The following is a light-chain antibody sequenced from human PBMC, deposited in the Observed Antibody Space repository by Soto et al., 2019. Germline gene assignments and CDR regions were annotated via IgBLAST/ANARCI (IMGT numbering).Light chain of an antibody. CDR1: SSDVGGYNY. CDR2: EVT. Sequence: QSVLTQPASVSGSPGQSITISCTGTSSDVGGYNYVSWYQQHPGKAPKLIIYEVTDRPSGISHRFSGSKSGNTASLTISGLQPEDEAEYYCSSYTDSSTLGVFGGGTKLTVL. V-gene: IGLV2-14*01. CDR3: SSYTDSSTLGV. J-gene: IGLJ3*02.